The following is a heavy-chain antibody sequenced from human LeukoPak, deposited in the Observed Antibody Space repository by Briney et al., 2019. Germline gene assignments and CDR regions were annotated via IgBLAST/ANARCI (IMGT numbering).Heavy chain of an antibody. Sequence: SETLSLTCAVYGGSFSGYYWSWIRQPPGKGLEWIGEINHSGSTNYNPSLKSRVTISVDTSKNQFSLKLSSVTAADTAVYYCARCGGGSSWSPSWFDPWGQGTLVTVSS. J-gene: IGHJ5*02. D-gene: IGHD6-13*01. CDR2: INHSGST. CDR3: ARCGGGSSWSPSWFDP. V-gene: IGHV4-34*01. CDR1: GGSFSGYY.